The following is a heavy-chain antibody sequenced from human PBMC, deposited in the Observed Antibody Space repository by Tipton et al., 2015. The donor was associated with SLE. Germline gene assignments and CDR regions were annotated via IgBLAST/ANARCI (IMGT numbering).Heavy chain of an antibody. D-gene: IGHD3-16*01. Sequence: GLVKPSETLSLTCTVSGGSISSYYWSWIRQPPGKGLEWIGYIYYSGSTNYNPSLKSRVTISVDTSKNQFPLRLSSVTAADTAVYYCARGGGHLYYYYSYMDVWGIGTTVTVSS. CDR3: ARGGGHLYYYYSYMDV. J-gene: IGHJ6*03. CDR1: GGSISSYY. CDR2: IYYSGST. V-gene: IGHV4-59*01.